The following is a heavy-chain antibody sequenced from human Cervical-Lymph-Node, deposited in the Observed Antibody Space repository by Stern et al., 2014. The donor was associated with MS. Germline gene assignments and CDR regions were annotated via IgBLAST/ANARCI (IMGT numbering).Heavy chain of an antibody. Sequence: QVTLRESGPTLVKPTQTLTLTCTFSGFSLSTSGVGVGWIRQPPGKALEWLALIYWDDDKRYSPSLKSRLTITKDTSKNQVVLTMTNMDPVDTATYYCAHERSSGYYYFPNDKRRLRFDYWGQGTLVTVSS. V-gene: IGHV2-5*02. D-gene: IGHD3-22*01. CDR3: AHERSSGYYYFPNDKRRLRFDY. CDR1: GFSLSTSGVG. J-gene: IGHJ4*02. CDR2: IYWDDDK.